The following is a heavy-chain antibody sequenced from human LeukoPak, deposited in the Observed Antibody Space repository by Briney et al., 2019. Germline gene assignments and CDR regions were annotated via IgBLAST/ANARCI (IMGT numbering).Heavy chain of an antibody. CDR2: IYHSGST. V-gene: IGHV4-38-2*01. CDR3: ARRRGKDFDY. CDR1: VYSISSGYY. D-gene: IGHD3-16*01. J-gene: IGHJ4*02. Sequence: SEALSVTCLVSVYSISSGYYWGWIRQPPGKGLEWIGRIYHSGSTYYNPSLKRRVTISVDTSKNQFSLKPSSVTAADTAVYDWARRRGKDFDYWGQGTLVTVSS.